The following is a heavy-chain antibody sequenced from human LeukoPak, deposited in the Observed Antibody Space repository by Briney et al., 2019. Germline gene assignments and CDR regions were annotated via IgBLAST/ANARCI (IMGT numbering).Heavy chain of an antibody. D-gene: IGHD3-10*01. Sequence: PSETLSLTCAVYGGSFSGYYWSWIRQPPGKGLEWIGEINHSGSTNYNPSLKSRVTISVDTSKNQFSLKLSSVTAADTAVYYCARGRFGESSSTYYGMDVWGQGTTVTVSS. V-gene: IGHV4-34*01. CDR2: INHSGST. CDR1: GGSFSGYY. CDR3: ARGRFGESSSTYYGMDV. J-gene: IGHJ6*02.